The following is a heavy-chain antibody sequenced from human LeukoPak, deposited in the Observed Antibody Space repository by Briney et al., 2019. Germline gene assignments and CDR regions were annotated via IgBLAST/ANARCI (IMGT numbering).Heavy chain of an antibody. D-gene: IGHD6-19*01. CDR1: GFTFSSYS. CDR3: ARDGVVAGTGVDY. V-gene: IGHV3-48*01. CDR2: ISSSSSTI. J-gene: IGHJ4*02. Sequence: GGSLRLSCAASGFTFSSYSMNWVRQAPGKGLEWVSYISSSSSTIYYADSVKGRFTISRDNAKNSLYLQMNSLRAEDTAVYYCARDGVVAGTGVDYWGQGTLVTVSS.